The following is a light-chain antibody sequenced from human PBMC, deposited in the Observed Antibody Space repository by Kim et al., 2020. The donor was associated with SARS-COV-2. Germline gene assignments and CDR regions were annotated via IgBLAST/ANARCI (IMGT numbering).Light chain of an antibody. V-gene: IGKV3-11*01. Sequence: GPRSWSPGDRATLSCRASQGVSNSLAWYQQKPGQAPRLLIYEASKRAAGIPARFSGSGSGTDFTLTISRLEPGDSAVYFCQQRGSFGQGTRLEIK. CDR1: QGVSNS. CDR3: QQRGS. CDR2: EAS. J-gene: IGKJ5*01.